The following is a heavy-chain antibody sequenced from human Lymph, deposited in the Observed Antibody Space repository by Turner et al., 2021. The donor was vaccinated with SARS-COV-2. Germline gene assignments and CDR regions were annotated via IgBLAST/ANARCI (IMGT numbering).Heavy chain of an antibody. Sequence: EVQLLESGGGLVQPGGSLRLSCAASGFTFSSYGMSWVRQAPGKGLEWVSVISGSGGSTYYADSVKVRFTISRDNSKNTLYLQMNSLRAEDTAVYYCAKDRVVPPAIWNYYYYYGMDVWCQGTTVTVSS. J-gene: IGHJ6*02. V-gene: IGHV3-23*01. D-gene: IGHD2-2*02. CDR2: ISGSGGST. CDR1: GFTFSSYG. CDR3: AKDRVVPPAIWNYYYYYGMDV.